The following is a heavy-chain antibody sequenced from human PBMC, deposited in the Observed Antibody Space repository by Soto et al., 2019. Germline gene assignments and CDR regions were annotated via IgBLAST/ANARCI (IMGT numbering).Heavy chain of an antibody. CDR2: IYYSGST. CDR3: ARGRRTYGDKTIDY. CDR1: GGSISSGDYY. Sequence: PSETLSLTCTVSGGSISSGDYYWSWIRQPPGKGLEWIGYIYYSGSTYYNPSLKSRVTISVDTSKNQFSLKLSSVTAADTAVYYCARGRRTYGDKTIDYWGQGTLVTVSS. V-gene: IGHV4-30-4*01. D-gene: IGHD4-17*01. J-gene: IGHJ4*02.